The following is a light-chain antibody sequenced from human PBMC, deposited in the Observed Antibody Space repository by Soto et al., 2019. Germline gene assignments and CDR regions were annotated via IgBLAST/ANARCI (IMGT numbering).Light chain of an antibody. CDR3: SSYSSSSALMV. CDR1: SSDVGRYNS. CDR2: VVN. Sequence: QSALTQPASVSGSPGQSITISCTGSSSDVGRYNSVSWYQQHPGKAPKLMIYVVNKRPSGISDRFSGSKSANTASLTISVLRAEDEAHYYCSSYSSSSALMVFGGGTKLTVL. V-gene: IGLV2-14*01. J-gene: IGLJ3*02.